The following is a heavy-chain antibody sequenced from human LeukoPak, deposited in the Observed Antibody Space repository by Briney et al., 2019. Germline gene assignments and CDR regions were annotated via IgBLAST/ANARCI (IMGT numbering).Heavy chain of an antibody. CDR2: ISYDGSNK. J-gene: IGHJ4*02. CDR3: ARAAVGASFDY. D-gene: IGHD1-26*01. CDR1: GFTFSSCA. Sequence: GGSLRLSCAASGFTFSSCAMHWVRQAPGKGLEWVAVISYDGSNKYYADSVKGRFTISRDNSKNTLYLQMNSLRAEDTALYYCARAAVGASFDYWGQGTLVTVSS. V-gene: IGHV3-30-3*01.